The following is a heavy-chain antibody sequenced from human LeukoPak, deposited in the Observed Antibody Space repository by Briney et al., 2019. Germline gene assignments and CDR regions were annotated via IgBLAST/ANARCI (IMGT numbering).Heavy chain of an antibody. V-gene: IGHV4-34*01. J-gene: IGHJ4*02. CDR3: ATITMVRGVIGYFDY. Sequence: SETLSLTCAVYGGSFSGYYWSWIRQPPGKGLEWIGEINHSGSTNYNPSLKSRVTISVDTSKNQFSLKLSSVAAADTAVYYCATITMVRGVIGYFDYWGQGTLVTVSS. CDR2: INHSGST. D-gene: IGHD3-10*01. CDR1: GGSFSGYY.